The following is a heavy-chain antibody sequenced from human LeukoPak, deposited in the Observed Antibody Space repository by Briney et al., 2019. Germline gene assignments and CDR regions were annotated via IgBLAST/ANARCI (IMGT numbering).Heavy chain of an antibody. CDR2: ISSSGST. V-gene: IGHV3-23*01. CDR3: ASRGSREYDY. D-gene: IGHD2/OR15-2a*01. CDR1: GVTFSSNA. Sequence: GGSLRLSCDASGVTFSSNAMSWVRQPPGKGLEWVSAISSSGSTYYADSVKGRFTISRDISKNPLSLQLNSLSSEATAVYYCASRGSREYDYWGQGALVTVSP. J-gene: IGHJ4*02.